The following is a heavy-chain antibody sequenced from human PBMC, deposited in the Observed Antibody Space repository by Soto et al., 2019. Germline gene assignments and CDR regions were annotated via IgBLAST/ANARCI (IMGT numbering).Heavy chain of an antibody. D-gene: IGHD6-19*01. V-gene: IGHV3-33*01. Sequence: GVSLRLSCAASGFTFSSYGMHWVRQAPGKGLEWVAVIWYDGSNKYYADSVKGRFTISRDNSKNTLYLQMNSLRAEDTAVYYCARERNSSGYLDYWGQGTLVTVSS. CDR2: IWYDGSNK. CDR3: ARERNSSGYLDY. J-gene: IGHJ4*02. CDR1: GFTFSSYG.